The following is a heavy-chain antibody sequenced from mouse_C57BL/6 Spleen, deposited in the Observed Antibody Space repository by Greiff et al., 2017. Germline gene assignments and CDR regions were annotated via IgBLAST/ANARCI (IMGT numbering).Heavy chain of an antibody. CDR3: ARAGYYGAMDY. CDR2: IYPGDGDT. J-gene: IGHJ4*01. D-gene: IGHD1-1*01. CDR1: GYAFSSYW. Sequence: VQLQQSGAELVKPGASVKLSCKASGYAFSSYWMNWVKQRPGKGLEWIGQIYPGDGDTNYNGKFKGKATLTADKSSSTAYMQLSSLTSEDSAVYFCARAGYYGAMDYWGQGTSVTVSS. V-gene: IGHV1-80*01.